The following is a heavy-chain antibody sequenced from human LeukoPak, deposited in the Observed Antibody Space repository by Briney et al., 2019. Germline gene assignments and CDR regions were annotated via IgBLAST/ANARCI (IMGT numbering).Heavy chain of an antibody. D-gene: IGHD2-15*01. V-gene: IGHV4-34*01. CDR1: GGSFSGYY. J-gene: IGHJ4*02. Sequence: SETLSLTCAVYGGSFSGYYWSWIRQPPGKGLEWVASIYHSGSTYYNPSLKSRVTMSVDTSKNHFSLKLTSVTAADTAVYYCAATQGSFDYWGQGTLVTVSS. CDR3: AATQGSFDY. CDR2: IYHSGST.